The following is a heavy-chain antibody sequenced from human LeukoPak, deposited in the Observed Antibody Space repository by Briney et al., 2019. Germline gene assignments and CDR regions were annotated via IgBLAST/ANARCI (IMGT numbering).Heavy chain of an antibody. CDR3: ARVGGYSSLVYYMDV. J-gene: IGHJ6*03. Sequence: PGGSLRLSCAASGFTFSGYEMNWVRQAPGKGLEWVSYISSSGSTIYYADSVKGRFTISRDNAKNSLYLQMNSLRAEDTAVYYCARVGGYSSLVYYMDVWGKGTTVTVSS. D-gene: IGHD5-18*01. CDR2: ISSSGSTI. CDR1: GFTFSGYE. V-gene: IGHV3-48*03.